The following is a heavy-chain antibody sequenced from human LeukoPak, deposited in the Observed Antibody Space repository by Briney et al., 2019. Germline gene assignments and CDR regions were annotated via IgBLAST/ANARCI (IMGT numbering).Heavy chain of an antibody. D-gene: IGHD6-13*01. CDR3: ARQATRIAAAGTSIDY. V-gene: IGHV3-64*01. CDR1: GFTFSSYA. Sequence: PGGSLRLSXAASGFTFSSYAMHWVRQPPGKGLEYVSAISSNGGSTYYANSVKGRFTISRDNSKNMLYLQMGSLRAENMAVYYCARQATRIAAAGTSIDYWGQGTLVTVSS. CDR2: ISSNGGST. J-gene: IGHJ4*02.